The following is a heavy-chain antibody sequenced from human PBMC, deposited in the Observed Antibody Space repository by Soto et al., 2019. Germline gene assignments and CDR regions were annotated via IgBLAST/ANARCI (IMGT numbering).Heavy chain of an antibody. J-gene: IGHJ3*02. D-gene: IGHD3-10*01. CDR1: EFTSSSFV. CDR3: GKERGVLDAFDI. Sequence: QVQLVESGGGVVQPGASLRVSCAASEFTSSSFVIHRGRQAPGNGLEWLAVISSDGTNQYYADSVKGRFTISRDNSKKTLYLQVNSLRAEDTAVYFCGKERGVLDAFDIWGQGTMVTVS. V-gene: IGHV3-30*18. CDR2: ISSDGTNQ.